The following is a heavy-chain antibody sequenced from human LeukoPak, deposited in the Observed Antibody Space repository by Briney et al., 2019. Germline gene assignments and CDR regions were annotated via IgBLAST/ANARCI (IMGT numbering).Heavy chain of an antibody. CDR2: ISYRGST. D-gene: IGHD3-16*02. J-gene: IGHJ4*02. Sequence: SETLSLTCIVSGGSTSSDHWSWIRQPPEKGLEWIGCISYRGSTNCNPSLKSRVTISIDTSKKHFSLKLTSVTAADTGVYYCARGRGLGVITPYSDSWGQGTLVTVSS. CDR3: ARGRGLGVITPYSDS. V-gene: IGHV4-59*08. CDR1: GGSTSSDH.